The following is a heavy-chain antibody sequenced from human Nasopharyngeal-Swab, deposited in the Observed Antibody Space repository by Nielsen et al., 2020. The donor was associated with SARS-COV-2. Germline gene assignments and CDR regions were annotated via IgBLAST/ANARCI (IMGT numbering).Heavy chain of an antibody. CDR3: ARVSDYGGNTDY. Sequence: WIRQPPGKGLEWIGEINHSGSTNYNPSLKSRVTISVDTSKNQFSLKLSSVTAADTAVYYCARVSDYGGNTDYWGQGTLVTVSS. D-gene: IGHD4-23*01. J-gene: IGHJ4*02. V-gene: IGHV4-34*01. CDR2: INHSGST.